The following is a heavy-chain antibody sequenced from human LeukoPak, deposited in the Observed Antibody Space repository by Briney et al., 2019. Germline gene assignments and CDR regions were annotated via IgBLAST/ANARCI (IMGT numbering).Heavy chain of an antibody. J-gene: IGHJ1*01. Sequence: SETLSLTCALYGGSFSVYYWGWIRHPPGKGLEWIGEINHSGSTNYNPSLKSRVTISVDTSKNHFSLKLSSVPAADTAVFYCAREGRSRQLVSNRLFQHWGQGTLVTVSS. CDR3: AREGRSRQLVSNRLFQH. V-gene: IGHV4-34*01. CDR2: INHSGST. CDR1: GGSFSVYY. D-gene: IGHD6-6*01.